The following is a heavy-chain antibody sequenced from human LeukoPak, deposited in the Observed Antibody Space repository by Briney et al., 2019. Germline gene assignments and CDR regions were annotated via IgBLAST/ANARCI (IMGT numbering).Heavy chain of an antibody. CDR1: GFTFSSYG. Sequence: PGGSLRLSCAASGFTFSSYGMSWVRQAPGKGLEWVSSITVSGGSTYYADSVKGRFTISRDNSKNTLYLQMNSLRAEDTAVYYCAKDRYSSSGGDYWGQGTLVTVSS. D-gene: IGHD6-13*01. CDR3: AKDRYSSSGGDY. CDR2: ITVSGGST. J-gene: IGHJ4*02. V-gene: IGHV3-23*01.